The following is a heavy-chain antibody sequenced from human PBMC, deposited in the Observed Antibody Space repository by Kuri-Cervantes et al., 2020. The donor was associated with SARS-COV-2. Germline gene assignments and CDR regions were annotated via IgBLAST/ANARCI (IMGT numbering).Heavy chain of an antibody. J-gene: IGHJ4*02. D-gene: IGHD7-27*01. CDR1: ETTFPNYD. CDR3: ARVAGDPYYFDY. CDR2: IIPIFGTA. Sequence: GGSLRLSCKAPETTFPNYDINWVRQATGQGLEWMGGIIPIFGTANYAQKFQGRVTITADESTSTAYMELSSLRSEDTAVYYCARVAGDPYYFDYWGQGTLVTVSS. V-gene: IGHV1-69*01.